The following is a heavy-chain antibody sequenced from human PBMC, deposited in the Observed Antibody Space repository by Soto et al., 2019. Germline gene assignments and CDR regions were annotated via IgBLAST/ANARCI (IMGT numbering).Heavy chain of an antibody. D-gene: IGHD3-22*01. CDR3: ARALSDYYDSSGYYYGSPFDY. J-gene: IGHJ4*02. CDR2: IYYSGST. CDR1: GGSISSGDYY. V-gene: IGHV4-30-4*01. Sequence: SETLSLTCTVSGGSISSGDYYWSWIRQPPGKGLEWIGYIYYSGSTYYNPSLKSRVTISVDTSKNQFSLKLSSVTAADTAVYYCARALSDYYDSSGYYYGSPFDYWGQGTLVTVSS.